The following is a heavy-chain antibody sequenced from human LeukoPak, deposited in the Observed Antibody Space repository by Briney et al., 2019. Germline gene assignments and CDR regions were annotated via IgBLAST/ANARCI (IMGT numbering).Heavy chain of an antibody. CDR3: ARVAYYYDSAGKSLKFFYGMDV. J-gene: IGHJ6*02. D-gene: IGHD3-22*01. CDR1: GFTFSSSA. CDR2: IVVGSGNT. Sequence: SVKVSCKASGFTFSSSAMQWVRQARGQRLEWIGWIVVGSGNTNYAQKFQERVTITRDMSTSTAYMELSSLRSEDTAVYYCARVAYYYDSAGKSLKFFYGMDVWGQGTTVTVSS. V-gene: IGHV1-58*02.